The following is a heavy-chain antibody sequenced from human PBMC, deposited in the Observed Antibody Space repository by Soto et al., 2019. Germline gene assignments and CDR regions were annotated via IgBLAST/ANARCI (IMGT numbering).Heavy chain of an antibody. V-gene: IGHV1-69*01. J-gene: IGHJ4*02. CDR3: ARDLNYLGGHYFDY. Sequence: QVQLVQSGAEVKKPGSSVKVSCKASEGTFSSYAISWVRQAPGQGLEWMGGIIPIFGTANYAQKFQGRVTITADESTSTAYMELSSLRSEDTAVYYCARDLNYLGGHYFDYWGQGTLVTVSS. CDR2: IIPIFGTA. CDR1: EGTFSSYA. D-gene: IGHD3-16*01.